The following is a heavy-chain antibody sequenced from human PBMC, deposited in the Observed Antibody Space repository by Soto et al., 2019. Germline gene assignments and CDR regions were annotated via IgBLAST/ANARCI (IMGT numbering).Heavy chain of an antibody. CDR2: IYYSGST. D-gene: IGHD2-15*01. Sequence: QMQLQESGPGLVKPSQTLSLTCTVSGGSISSGDYYWSWIRQPPGKGLEWIGYIYYSGSTNYNPSLKSRVTISVDTSKNQFSLKLSSVTAADTAVYYCARVRGCLLRFDPWGQGTLVTVSS. V-gene: IGHV4-30-4*01. CDR3: ARVRGCLLRFDP. J-gene: IGHJ5*02. CDR1: GGSISSGDYY.